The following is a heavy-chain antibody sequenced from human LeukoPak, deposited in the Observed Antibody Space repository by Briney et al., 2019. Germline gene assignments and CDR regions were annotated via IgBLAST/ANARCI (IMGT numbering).Heavy chain of an antibody. CDR2: INHSGST. CDR1: GGSFSGYY. J-gene: IGHJ4*02. D-gene: IGHD6-19*01. CDR3: ASSGWYRGY. Sequence: SETLSLTCAVYGGSFSGYYWSWIRQPPGKGLEWIGEINHSGSTTYNPSLKSRVTISVDTSKNQLSLKLNSVTAADTAVYSCASSGWYRGYWGQGTLVIVSS. V-gene: IGHV4-34*01.